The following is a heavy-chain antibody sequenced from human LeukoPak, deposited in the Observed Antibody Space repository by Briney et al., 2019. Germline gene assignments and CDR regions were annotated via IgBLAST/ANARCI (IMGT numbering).Heavy chain of an antibody. CDR2: ISGSGGST. CDR1: GFTFSSYA. CDR3: AKDLNGDSSGYLDY. V-gene: IGHV3-23*01. J-gene: IGHJ4*02. D-gene: IGHD3-22*01. Sequence: GGSLRLSCAASGFTFSSYAMSWVRQAPGKGLEWVSAISGSGGSTYYADSVKGRFTISRDDSKNTLYLQMNSLRAEDTAVYYCAKDLNGDSSGYLDYWGQGTLVTVSP.